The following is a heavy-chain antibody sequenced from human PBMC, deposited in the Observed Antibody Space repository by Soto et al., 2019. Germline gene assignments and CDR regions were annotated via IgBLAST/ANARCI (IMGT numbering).Heavy chain of an antibody. CDR3: ARTILRFLEWLSPSAFDI. Sequence: SETLSLTCAVYGGSFSGYYWSWIRQPPGKGLEWIGEINHSGSTYYNPSLKSRVTISVDTSKNQFSLKLSSVTAADTAVYYCARTILRFLEWLSPSAFDIWGQGTMVTVSS. D-gene: IGHD3-3*01. CDR1: GGSFSGYY. V-gene: IGHV4-34*01. J-gene: IGHJ3*02. CDR2: INHSGST.